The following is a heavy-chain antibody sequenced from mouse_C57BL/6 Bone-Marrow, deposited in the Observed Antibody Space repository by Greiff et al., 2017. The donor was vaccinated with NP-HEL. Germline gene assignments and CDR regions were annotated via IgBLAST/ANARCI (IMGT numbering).Heavy chain of an antibody. D-gene: IGHD2-4*01. CDR2: IHPNSGST. CDR3: ARFLVYYDYDGYAMDY. Sequence: QVQLKQPGAELVKPGASVKLSCKASGYTFTSYWMHWVKQRPGQGLEWIGMIHPNSGSTNYNEKFKSKATLTVDKSSSTAYMQLSSLTSEDSAVYYCARFLVYYDYDGYAMDYWGQGTSVTVSS. V-gene: IGHV1-64*01. J-gene: IGHJ4*01. CDR1: GYTFTSYW.